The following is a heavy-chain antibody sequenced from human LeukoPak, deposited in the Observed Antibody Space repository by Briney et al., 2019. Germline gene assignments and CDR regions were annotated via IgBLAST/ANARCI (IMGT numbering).Heavy chain of an antibody. V-gene: IGHV3-21*01. D-gene: IGHD3-22*01. CDR1: GFTFSSYG. Sequence: GRSLRLSCAASGFTFSSYGMHWVRQAPGKGLEWVSSISSSSRYIYYADSVKGRFTISRDNTKNSLYLQMNSLRAEDTAVYYCARESSYYYDSSGYYEGGDAFDIWGQGTMVTVAS. J-gene: IGHJ3*02. CDR3: ARESSYYYDSSGYYEGGDAFDI. CDR2: ISSSSRYI.